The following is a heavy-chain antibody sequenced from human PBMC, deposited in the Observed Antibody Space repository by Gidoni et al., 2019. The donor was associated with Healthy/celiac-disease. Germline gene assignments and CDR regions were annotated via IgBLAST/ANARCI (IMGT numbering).Heavy chain of an antibody. Sequence: EVQLVESGGGLVKPGGSLRFSCAASGFTFSSYSMNWVRQAPGKGLEVVSSISSSSSYIYYADSVKGRFTISRDNAKNSLYLQMNSLRAEDTAVYYCARVMTPNWFDPWGQGTLVTVSS. D-gene: IGHD2-15*01. V-gene: IGHV3-21*01. J-gene: IGHJ5*02. CDR2: ISSSSSYI. CDR1: GFTFSSYS. CDR3: ARVMTPNWFDP.